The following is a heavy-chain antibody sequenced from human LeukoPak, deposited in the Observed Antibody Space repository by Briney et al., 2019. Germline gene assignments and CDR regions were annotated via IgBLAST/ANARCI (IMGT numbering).Heavy chain of an antibody. J-gene: IGHJ4*02. CDR3: ARWGYYDILTGYSRDNYFDY. V-gene: IGHV5-51*01. CDR1: GYSFTSYW. CDR2: IYPGDSDT. Sequence: GESLKISCKGPGYSFTSYWIGWVRQMPGKGLEWMGIIYPGDSDTRYSPSFQGQVTISADKSISTAYLQWSSLKASDTAMYYCARWGYYDILTGYSRDNYFDYWGQGTLVTVSS. D-gene: IGHD3-9*01.